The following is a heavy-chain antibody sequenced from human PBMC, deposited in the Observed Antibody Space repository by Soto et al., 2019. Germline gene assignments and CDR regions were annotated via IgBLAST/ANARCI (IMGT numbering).Heavy chain of an antibody. V-gene: IGHV3-33*01. CDR2: IWSDGGNK. D-gene: IGHD6-19*01. Sequence: GGSLRLSCAASGFIFSNYGMHWVRQAPGKGPEWVAVIWSDGGNKYYAASVKGRFTVSRDNPKNTLYLQMNSLRDEDTAVYYCARDDPRGAVAATDAFDIWGQGTMVTVSS. J-gene: IGHJ3*02. CDR3: ARDDPRGAVAATDAFDI. CDR1: GFIFSNYG.